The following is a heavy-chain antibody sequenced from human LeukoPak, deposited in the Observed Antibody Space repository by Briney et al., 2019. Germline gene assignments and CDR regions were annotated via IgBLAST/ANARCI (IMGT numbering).Heavy chain of an antibody. V-gene: IGHV1-69*13. D-gene: IGHD2-21*02. Sequence: SVTVSFKASGGTFSSYAISWVRQAPGQGLEWMGGIIPIFGTANYAQKFQGRVTITADESTSTAYMELSSLRSEDTAVYYCARGPGWLPFPGHYFDYWGQGTLVTVSS. CDR2: IIPIFGTA. J-gene: IGHJ4*02. CDR1: GGTFSSYA. CDR3: ARGPGWLPFPGHYFDY.